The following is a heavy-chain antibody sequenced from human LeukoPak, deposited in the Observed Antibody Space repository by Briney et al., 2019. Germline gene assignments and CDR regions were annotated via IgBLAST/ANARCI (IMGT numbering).Heavy chain of an antibody. V-gene: IGHV3-21*01. CDR2: ISSGNSYI. J-gene: IGHJ4*02. Sequence: AGGSLRLSCAASGFTFSSYSMNWVRQAPGKGLEWVSSISSGNSYIYYADSVKGRFTISRDNAKNSLYLQMNSLRPEDTAVYYCARVPPYCTNGVCYTTLDYWGQGTLVTVSS. CDR3: ARVPPYCTNGVCYTTLDY. CDR1: GFTFSSYS. D-gene: IGHD2-8*01.